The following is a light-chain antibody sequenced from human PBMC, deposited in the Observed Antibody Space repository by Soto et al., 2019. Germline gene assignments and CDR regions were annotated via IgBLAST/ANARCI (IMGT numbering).Light chain of an antibody. J-gene: IGKJ2*01. Sequence: VLPQSPDTLSLSPGDRATLSCRASQSVRSTFLAWYQQKPGQAPRLLIYGASNRAAGIPERFSGSASGTEFTLTISRLEPDYSAVYYCQQYHDSPMNTFGQGTKLQSK. CDR3: QQYHDSPMNT. CDR1: QSVRSTF. CDR2: GAS. V-gene: IGKV3-20*01.